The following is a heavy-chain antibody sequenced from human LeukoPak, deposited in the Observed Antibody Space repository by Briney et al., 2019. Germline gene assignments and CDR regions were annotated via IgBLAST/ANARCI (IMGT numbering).Heavy chain of an antibody. CDR3: ARDPVGGSTIFDY. J-gene: IGHJ4*02. V-gene: IGHV6-1*01. Sequence: SQTLSLTCAISGDSVSSNSAAWNWIRQSPSRGLEWLGRTYYRSKWYYDYAVAVKSRISINPDTSKNQFSLQLSSATPEDTAVYYCARDPVGGSTIFDYWGQGTLVTVSS. D-gene: IGHD1-26*01. CDR2: TYYRSKWYY. CDR1: GDSVSSNSAA.